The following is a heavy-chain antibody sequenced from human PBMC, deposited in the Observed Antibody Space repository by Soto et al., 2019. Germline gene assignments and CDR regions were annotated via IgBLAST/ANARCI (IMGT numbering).Heavy chain of an antibody. Sequence: SETLSLTCTVSGGSIISYYWSLIRQPPGKGLEWIGYIYYSGSTNYNPSLKSRVTISVDTSKNQFSLKLSSVTAADTAVYYCARRYGGNLDYWGQGTLVTVSS. D-gene: IGHD1-26*01. CDR3: ARRYGGNLDY. J-gene: IGHJ4*02. CDR2: IYYSGST. CDR1: GGSIISYY. V-gene: IGHV4-59*08.